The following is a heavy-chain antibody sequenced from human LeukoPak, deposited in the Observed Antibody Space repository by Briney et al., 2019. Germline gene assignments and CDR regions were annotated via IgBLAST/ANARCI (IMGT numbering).Heavy chain of an antibody. CDR3: ARQAVAVAGTFWFDP. V-gene: IGHV4-59*08. Sequence: SETLSLTCTVSGGCISSYYWSWIRQPPGKGLEWIGYIYYSGSTNYNPSLKSRVTISVDTSKNQFSLKLSSVTAADTAVYYCARQAVAVAGTFWFDPWGQGTLVTVSS. J-gene: IGHJ5*02. CDR2: IYYSGST. CDR1: GGCISSYY. D-gene: IGHD6-19*01.